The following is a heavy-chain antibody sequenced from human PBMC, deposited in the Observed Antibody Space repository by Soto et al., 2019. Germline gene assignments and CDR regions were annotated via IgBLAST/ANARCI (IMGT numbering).Heavy chain of an antibody. Sequence: ASVKVSCKASGYTFSGFYIHWVRQAPGQGLEWMGWINPNSGGTKSAEKFQGRVTMTRDTSISTAYMELSRLTSDDTAVYYCASAAVTGTAGLDFWGQGTQVTVSS. J-gene: IGHJ4*02. D-gene: IGHD6-19*01. CDR3: ASAAVTGTAGLDF. CDR2: INPNSGGT. CDR1: GYTFSGFY. V-gene: IGHV1-2*02.